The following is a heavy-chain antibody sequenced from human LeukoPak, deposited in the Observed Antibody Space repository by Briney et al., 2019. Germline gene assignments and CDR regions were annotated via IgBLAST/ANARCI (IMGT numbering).Heavy chain of an antibody. Sequence: PGGPLRLSCAASGFTFDDYGMSWVRKAPGKGLEWASGFNWNGGSTGYADSVKGRFTISRDNSKNTLYLQMNSLRAEDTAVYYCARAAGPLWFGELVDYWGQGTLVTVSS. CDR3: ARAAGPLWFGELVDY. CDR1: GFTFDDYG. CDR2: FNWNGGST. D-gene: IGHD3-10*01. V-gene: IGHV3-20*04. J-gene: IGHJ4*02.